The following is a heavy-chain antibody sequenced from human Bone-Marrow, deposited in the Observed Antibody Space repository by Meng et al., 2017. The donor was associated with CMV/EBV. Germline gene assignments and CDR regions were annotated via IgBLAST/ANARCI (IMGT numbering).Heavy chain of an antibody. CDR1: GFTFSPYS. CDR3: ARGYYYDRSGYYYPVDY. CDR2: ISSSSSIK. Sequence: GESLKISCAASGFTFSPYSMNWVRQAPGEGLEWVSYISSSSSIKYYADSVKGRFTISRDNAKNSLYLQMNSLRAEDTAVYYCARGYYYDRSGYYYPVDYWGQGTLVTGSS. J-gene: IGHJ4*02. D-gene: IGHD3-22*01. V-gene: IGHV3-48*04.